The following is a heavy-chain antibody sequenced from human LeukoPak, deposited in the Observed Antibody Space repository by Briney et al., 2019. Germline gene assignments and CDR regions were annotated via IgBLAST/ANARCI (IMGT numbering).Heavy chain of an antibody. J-gene: IGHJ3*02. CDR1: GFTFNNAW. Sequence: GGSLRLSCAASGFTFNNAWMSWVRQAPGKGLEWVGRIKSKADGGTTDHAAPVKGRFTISRDDSKNTLYLQMNSLRSDDTAVYYCARDLDVDHDAFDIWGQGTMVTVSS. D-gene: IGHD3-10*02. CDR3: ARDLDVDHDAFDI. CDR2: IKSKADGGTT. V-gene: IGHV3-15*01.